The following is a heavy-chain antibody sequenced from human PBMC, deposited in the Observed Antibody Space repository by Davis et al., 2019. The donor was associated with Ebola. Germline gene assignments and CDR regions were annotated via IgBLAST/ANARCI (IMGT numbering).Heavy chain of an antibody. Sequence: GSLRLSCAASGFLLSNYAMHWVRQAPGKGLEWVAIISYDGSNKYYADSVKGRLTISRDNSKNTLYLQMNSLRAEDTAVYYCARVRWTSGYYFDYWGQGTLVTVSS. CDR1: GFLLSNYA. CDR2: ISYDGSNK. D-gene: IGHD3-22*01. CDR3: ARVRWTSGYYFDY. J-gene: IGHJ4*02. V-gene: IGHV3-30*04.